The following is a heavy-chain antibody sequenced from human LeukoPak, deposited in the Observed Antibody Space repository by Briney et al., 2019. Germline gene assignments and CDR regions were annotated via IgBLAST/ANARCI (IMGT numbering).Heavy chain of an antibody. D-gene: IGHD3-10*02. CDR1: GFTFNTNW. V-gene: IGHV3-74*01. CDR3: ARDRYYVPDN. CDR2: INGDGSTT. Sequence: GGSLRLSCAASGFTFNTNWMHWVRQAPGKGLVWVSCINGDGSTTTYADSVKGRFTISRDNAKNTVYLQINNLRPEDTAVYYYARDRYYVPDNWGQGTLVTVSS. J-gene: IGHJ4*02.